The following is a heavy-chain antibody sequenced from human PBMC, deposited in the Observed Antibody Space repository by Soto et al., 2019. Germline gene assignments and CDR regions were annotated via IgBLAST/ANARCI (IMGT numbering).Heavy chain of an antibody. Sequence: SETLSLTCAVYGGSFSGYYWSWIRQPPGKGLEWIGEINHSGSTNYNPSLKSRVTISVDTSKNQFSLKLSSVTAADTAVYYCARERRYYYGSGSYINYFDYWGQEPWSPSPQ. D-gene: IGHD3-10*01. J-gene: IGHJ4*01. CDR3: ARERRYYYGSGSYINYFDY. CDR2: INHSGST. V-gene: IGHV4-34*01. CDR1: GGSFSGYY.